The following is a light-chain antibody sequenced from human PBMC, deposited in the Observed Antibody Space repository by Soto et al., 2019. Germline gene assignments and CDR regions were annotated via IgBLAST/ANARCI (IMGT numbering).Light chain of an antibody. Sequence: DIQMTQSPSSLSASVGDRVTITCRASQSISSYLNWYQQKPGKAPKLLIYAASSLQSGVPSRFSGSGSGTDFTLTISSLQPEDFATYYCQQSYSTPQTFGQVTTLEIK. CDR3: QQSYSTPQT. CDR1: QSISSY. J-gene: IGKJ2*01. V-gene: IGKV1-39*01. CDR2: AAS.